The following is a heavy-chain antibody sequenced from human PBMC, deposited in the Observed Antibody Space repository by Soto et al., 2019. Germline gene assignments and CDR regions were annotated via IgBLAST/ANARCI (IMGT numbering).Heavy chain of an antibody. Sequence: PSETLSLTCTVSGGSISSSSYYWGWVRQPPGKGLEWIGEIYHSGSTNYNPSLKSRVTISVDKSKNQFSLKLSSVTAADTAVYYCARGGSGSYSEYYYYYGMDVWGQGTTVTVSS. J-gene: IGHJ6*02. V-gene: IGHV4-39*07. CDR2: IYHSGST. CDR3: ARGGSGSYSEYYYYYGMDV. CDR1: GGSISSSSYY. D-gene: IGHD1-26*01.